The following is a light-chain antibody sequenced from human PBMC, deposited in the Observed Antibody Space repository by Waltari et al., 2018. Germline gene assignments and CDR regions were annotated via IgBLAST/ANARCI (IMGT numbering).Light chain of an antibody. CDR3: QTWDSNIFV. CDR2: ADS. J-gene: IGLJ1*01. V-gene: IGLV3-1*01. Sequence: SFELTQPSSVSVSPGPTASNACPGAPLGSKWTSWYQQKAGQSPVLVIYADSERPSGVPGRFSAARSGDTVTLNISGTQDLDEADYYCQTWDSNIFVFGPGTKVTVL. CDR1: PLGSKW.